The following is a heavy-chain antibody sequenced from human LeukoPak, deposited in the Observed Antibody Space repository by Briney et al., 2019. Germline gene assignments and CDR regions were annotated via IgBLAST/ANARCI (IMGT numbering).Heavy chain of an antibody. J-gene: IGHJ6*03. Sequence: GGSLRLSCAASGFTFSSYAMHWVRQAPGKGLEWVAVISYDGSNKYYADSVKGRFTISRDNSKNTLYLQMNSLRAEDTAVYYCARDQGYYYYMDVWGKGTTVTVSS. CDR3: ARDQGYYYYMDV. V-gene: IGHV3-30*04. CDR2: ISYDGSNK. CDR1: GFTFSSYA.